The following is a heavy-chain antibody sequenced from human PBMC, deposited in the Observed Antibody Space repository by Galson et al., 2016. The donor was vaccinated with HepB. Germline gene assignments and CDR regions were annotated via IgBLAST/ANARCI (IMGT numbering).Heavy chain of an antibody. V-gene: IGHV3-53*01. CDR1: GFTVSSDY. D-gene: IGHD3-16*01. CDR3: ARNKATARVWGHYYYYMDV. CDR2: IYSGGST. Sequence: SLRLSCAASGFTVSSDYMTWVRQAPGKGLEWVSVIYSGGSTYYADFVRGRFTISRDNSNNILYLQMNSLRAEETAVYSCARNKATARVWGHYYYYMDVWGKGTTVTVSS. J-gene: IGHJ6*03.